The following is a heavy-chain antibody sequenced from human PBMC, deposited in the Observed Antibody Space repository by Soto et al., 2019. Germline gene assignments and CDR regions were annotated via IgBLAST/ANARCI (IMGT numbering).Heavy chain of an antibody. CDR1: GGSISSYY. CDR3: ARQGFGPLHGLVDV. Sequence: QVQLQESGPGLVKPSETLSLSCTVSGGSISSYYWSWFRQSPGKRMEWIGYVHHSWVSSYNPSLQSRVAISLDTSKSQFSLMVTSVTATDTAVYYCARQGFGPLHGLVDVWGQGTTVTVSS. D-gene: IGHD3-10*01. V-gene: IGHV4-59*08. J-gene: IGHJ6*02. CDR2: VHHSWVS.